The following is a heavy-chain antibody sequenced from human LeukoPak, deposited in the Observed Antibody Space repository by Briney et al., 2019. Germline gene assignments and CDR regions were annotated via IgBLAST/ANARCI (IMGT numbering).Heavy chain of an antibody. CDR1: GYTFSSYW. CDR2: IYPGDSDT. V-gene: IGHV5-51*01. CDR3: ARQNDFRLDY. D-gene: IGHD3-3*01. J-gene: IGHJ4*02. Sequence: GESLKISCKGSGYTFSSYWNGWVRQMPGKGLEWMGIIYPGDSDTRYSPSLQGQVTISVDTSIGTAYLQWSSLKASDTAIYYCARQNDFRLDYWGQGTLVTVSS.